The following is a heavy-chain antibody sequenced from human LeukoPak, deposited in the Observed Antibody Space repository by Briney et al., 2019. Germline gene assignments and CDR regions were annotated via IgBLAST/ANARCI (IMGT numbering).Heavy chain of an antibody. CDR1: GFTFTNYW. D-gene: IGHD1/OR15-1a*01. V-gene: IGHV3-33*08. CDR2: IWYDGSNK. Sequence: TGGSLRLSCAASGFTFTNYWMSWVCRAPGKGMEWEAFIWYDGSNKYYADSVKGRFTISRDNSKNTLYLQMNSLRVEDTAVYYCARDGTQTAGPFDPWGQGTLVTVSS. CDR3: ARDGTQTAGPFDP. J-gene: IGHJ5*02.